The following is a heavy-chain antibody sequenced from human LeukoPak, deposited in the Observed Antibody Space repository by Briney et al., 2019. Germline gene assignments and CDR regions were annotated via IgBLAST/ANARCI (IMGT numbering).Heavy chain of an antibody. V-gene: IGHV3-23*01. D-gene: IGHD1-26*01. CDR1: GFTFSSYA. Sequence: GGSLRLSCAASGFTFSSYAMSWVRQAPGKGLEWVTAISGSGGSTYYADSVKGRFTISRDNSKNTLYLQMNSLRAEDTAVYYCARGLPVFYYFYMDVWGKGTTVTVSS. CDR2: ISGSGGST. CDR3: ARGLPVFYYFYMDV. J-gene: IGHJ6*03.